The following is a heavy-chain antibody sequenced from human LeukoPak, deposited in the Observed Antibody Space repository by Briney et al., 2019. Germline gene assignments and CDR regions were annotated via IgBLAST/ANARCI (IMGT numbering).Heavy chain of an antibody. J-gene: IGHJ3*02. V-gene: IGHV4-4*07. CDR2: MYTSGST. CDR1: GGSISSYY. Sequence: SETLSLTCTVSGGSISSYYWSWIRQPAGKGLEWIGRMYTSGSTNYNPSLKSRVTMSVDTSKNQFSLKLTSVTAADTAVYYCARGEDYDSSGYYYEARTLDAFDIWGQGTMVTVSS. CDR3: ARGEDYDSSGYYYEARTLDAFDI. D-gene: IGHD3-22*01.